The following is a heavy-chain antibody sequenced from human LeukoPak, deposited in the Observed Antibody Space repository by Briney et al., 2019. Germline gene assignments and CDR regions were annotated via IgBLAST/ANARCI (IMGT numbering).Heavy chain of an antibody. CDR2: IYYSGST. V-gene: IGHV4-59*08. D-gene: IGHD2-8*01. J-gene: IGHJ4*01. CDR3: ARTFEYYPLYYFDY. CDR1: GGSISSYY. Sequence: PSETLSLTCTVSGGSISSYYWSWIRQPPGKGLEWIGYIYYSGSTNYNPSLKSRVTISVDTSKNQFSLKLSSVTAADTAVYYCARTFEYYPLYYFDYWGQGTLVTVSS.